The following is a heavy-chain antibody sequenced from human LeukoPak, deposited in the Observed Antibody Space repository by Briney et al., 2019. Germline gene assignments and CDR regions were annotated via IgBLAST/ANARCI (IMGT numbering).Heavy chain of an antibody. J-gene: IGHJ2*01. CDR2: MYYSGST. D-gene: IGHD6-13*01. CDR1: GGSISTYY. CDR3: ARVYYSSSYDYWYFDL. V-gene: IGHV4-59*01. Sequence: PSETLSLTCTVSGGSISTYYWSWIRQPPGKGLEWIGYMYYSGSTNYNPSLKSRVTISIDTSKNQFSLKLTAVTAAYTAVYYCARVYYSSSYDYWYFDLWGRGTLVTVSS.